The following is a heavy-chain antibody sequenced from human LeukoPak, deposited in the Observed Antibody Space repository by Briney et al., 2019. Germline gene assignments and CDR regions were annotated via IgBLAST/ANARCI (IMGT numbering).Heavy chain of an antibody. J-gene: IGHJ4*02. CDR2: IYHSGST. CDR1: GGSISSGGYY. Sequence: SETLSLTCTVSGGSISSGGYYWSWIRQPPGKGLEWIGYIYHSGSTYYNPSLKSRVTISVDRSKNQFSLKLSSVTAADTAVYYCARVVGKVVPAAIFDYWGQGTLVTVSS. V-gene: IGHV4-30-2*01. CDR3: ARVVGKVVPAAIFDY. D-gene: IGHD2-2*02.